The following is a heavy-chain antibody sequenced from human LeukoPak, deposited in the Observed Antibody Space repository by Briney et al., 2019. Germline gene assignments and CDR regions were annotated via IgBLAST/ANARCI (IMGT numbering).Heavy chain of an antibody. CDR2: IRQDGGEK. CDR3: ARDGTAAGLYLDL. V-gene: IGHV3-7*01. CDR1: GFTFTDYW. Sequence: GGSLRLSCAVSGFTFTDYWMNWVRQAPGKGLEWVASIRQDGGEKSYVDSVKGRLTISRDNTKSSLYLQINSLRAEDTAVYYCARDGTAAGLYLDLWGPGTLVTVSS. J-gene: IGHJ4*01. D-gene: IGHD6-13*01.